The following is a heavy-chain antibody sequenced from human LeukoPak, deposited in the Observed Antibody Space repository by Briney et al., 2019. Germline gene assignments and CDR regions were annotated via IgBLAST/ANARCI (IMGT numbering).Heavy chain of an antibody. CDR1: GGSISSSNW. J-gene: IGHJ4*02. Sequence: SETLSLTCAVSGGSISSSNWWSWVRQPPGKGLEWIGEIYHSRSTNYNPSLKSRVTISVDTSKNQFSLKLSSVTAADTAVYYCARDRAYYDILTGYYNARGYFDYWGQGTLVTVSS. CDR3: ARDRAYYDILTGYYNARGYFDY. V-gene: IGHV4-4*02. CDR2: IYHSRST. D-gene: IGHD3-9*01.